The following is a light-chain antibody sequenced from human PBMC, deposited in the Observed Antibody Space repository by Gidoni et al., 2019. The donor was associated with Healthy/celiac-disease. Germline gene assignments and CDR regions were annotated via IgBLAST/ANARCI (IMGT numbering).Light chain of an antibody. Sequence: QSVLTQPPSVSGAPGHRVTISCTGSSSNIGAGYAVHWYQQLPGTAPKLHIYGNSNRPSGVPDRFSGSKSGTSASLAITGLQAEDEADYYCQSYDSSLSGPVVFGGGTKLTVL. V-gene: IGLV1-40*01. CDR1: SSNIGAGYA. CDR3: QSYDSSLSGPVV. CDR2: GNS. J-gene: IGLJ2*01.